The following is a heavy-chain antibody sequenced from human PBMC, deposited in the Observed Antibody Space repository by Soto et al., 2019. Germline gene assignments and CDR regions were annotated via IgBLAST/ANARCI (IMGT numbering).Heavy chain of an antibody. J-gene: IGHJ4*02. V-gene: IGHV3-74*01. CDR2: ISGDGGST. D-gene: IGHD6-13*01. CDR3: AKDQQQLVPVPHY. CDR1: GFTFSDYW. Sequence: HPGGSLRLSCAASGFTFSDYWMHWVRLVPGKGLEWVSGISGDGGSTYYADSVKGRFTISRDNSKNTLYLQMNSLRAEDTAVYYCAKDQQQLVPVPHYWGQGTLVTVSS.